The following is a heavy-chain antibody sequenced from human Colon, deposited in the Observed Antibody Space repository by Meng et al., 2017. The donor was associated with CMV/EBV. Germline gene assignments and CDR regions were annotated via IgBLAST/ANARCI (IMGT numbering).Heavy chain of an antibody. CDR2: AYYRSTGYN. D-gene: IGHD6-13*01. Sequence: QLQQSGPGLVKPSKTLLLTWALFGDTASSNDATWNLIRQSTSRGLEWLGRAYYRSTGYNDYAESVISRISINPDKSKNHFSLQLNSVTPEDTAMYYCVRLRGNSWLDYWGQGTLVTVSS. CDR3: VRLRGNSWLDY. CDR1: GDTASSNDAT. V-gene: IGHV6-1*01. J-gene: IGHJ4*02.